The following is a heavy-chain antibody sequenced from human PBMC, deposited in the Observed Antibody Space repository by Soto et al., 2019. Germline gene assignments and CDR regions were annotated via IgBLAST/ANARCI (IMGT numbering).Heavy chain of an antibody. D-gene: IGHD3-22*01. CDR1: GGSISSVDYY. Sequence: QVQLQESGPGLVKPSQTLSLTCTVSGGSISSVDYYWSWIRQPPGKGLEWIGYIYYSGSTYYNPKLKRRVTISVDTSKNQFSLKLSSVTAADTAVYYCARVEGYDSRGELDYWGQGTLVTFSS. CDR3: ARVEGYDSRGELDY. J-gene: IGHJ4*02. V-gene: IGHV4-30-4*01. CDR2: IYYSGST.